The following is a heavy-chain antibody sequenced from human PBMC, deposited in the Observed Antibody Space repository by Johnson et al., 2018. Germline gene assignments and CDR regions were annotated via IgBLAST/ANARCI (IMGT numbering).Heavy chain of an antibody. D-gene: IGHD3-10*01. CDR1: GFTFSSYG. V-gene: IGHV3-30*18. J-gene: IGHJ6*03. Sequence: VQLVESGGGVVQPGRSLRLSCAASGFTFSSYGMHWVRQAPGKGLEWVAVISYDGSNKYYADSVKGRFTISRDNSKNTLYLQMNSLRAEDTAVYYCAKNKLGGYYYMDVWGKGTTVTVSS. CDR3: AKNKLGGYYYMDV. CDR2: ISYDGSNK.